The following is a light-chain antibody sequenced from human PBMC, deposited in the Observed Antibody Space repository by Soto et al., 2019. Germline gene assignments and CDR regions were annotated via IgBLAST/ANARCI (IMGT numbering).Light chain of an antibody. CDR3: QHRSNWPS. CDR2: GAS. CDR1: QSVSSN. J-gene: IGKJ5*01. V-gene: IGKV3-11*01. Sequence: EIVLTQSPGTLSLSPGERATLYCRANQSVSSNLAWYQQKPGQAPRLLIYGASSRATGIPARFSGSGSGTEFTLTISSLQPEDFAVYYCQHRSNWPSFGQGTRLEIK.